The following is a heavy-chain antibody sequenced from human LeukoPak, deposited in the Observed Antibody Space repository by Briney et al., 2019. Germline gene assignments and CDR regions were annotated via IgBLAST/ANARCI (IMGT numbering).Heavy chain of an antibody. V-gene: IGHV1-69*04. CDR3: ARCPRITSKPPTEYFQH. D-gene: IGHD2-2*01. CDR1: GGTFSSYA. J-gene: IGHJ1*01. Sequence: SVKVSCKASGGTFSSYAISWVRQAPGQGLEWMGRIIPILGIANYAQKFQGRVTITADKSTSTAYMELSSLRSEDTAVYYCARCPRITSKPPTEYFQHWGQGTLVTVSS. CDR2: IIPILGIA.